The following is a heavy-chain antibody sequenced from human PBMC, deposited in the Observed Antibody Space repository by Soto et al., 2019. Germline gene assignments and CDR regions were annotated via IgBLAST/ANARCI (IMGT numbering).Heavy chain of an antibody. CDR2: IYYSGST. J-gene: IGHJ4*02. Sequence: SETLSLTCTVSCGSISSSSYYWGWIRQPPGKGLEWIGSIYYSGSTYYNPSLKSRVTISVDTSKNQFSLKLSSVTAADTAVYYCARQYYDYVSVDYWGQGTLVTVSS. V-gene: IGHV4-39*01. CDR3: ARQYYDYVSVDY. D-gene: IGHD3-16*01. CDR1: CGSISSSSYY.